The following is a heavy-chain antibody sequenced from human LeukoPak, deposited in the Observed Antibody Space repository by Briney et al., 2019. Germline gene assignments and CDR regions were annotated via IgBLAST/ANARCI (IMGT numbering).Heavy chain of an antibody. D-gene: IGHD3-22*01. V-gene: IGHV3-30*03. CDR2: ISYDGSNK. Sequence: GGSLRLSCTTSGFTFSTYSMNWVRQAPGKGLEWVAVISYDGSNKYYADSVKGRFTISRDNSKNTLYLQMNSLRAEDTAVYYCARDPPKAYDSSGYYSGFDYWGQGTLVTVSS. CDR3: ARDPPKAYDSSGYYSGFDY. J-gene: IGHJ4*02. CDR1: GFTFSTYS.